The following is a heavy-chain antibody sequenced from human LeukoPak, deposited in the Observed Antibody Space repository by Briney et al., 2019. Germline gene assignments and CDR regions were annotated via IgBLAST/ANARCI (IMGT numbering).Heavy chain of an antibody. CDR3: AREYGSGSYDY. CDR2: TNSDGSST. Sequence: GGSLRLSCAASGFTFSRHWMHWVRHTPGRGLVWVSRTNSDGSSTPYADSAKGRFTISTDNAKNMLYLKMNSLRAEDTAVYYCAREYGSGSYDYWGQGTLVTVSS. CDR1: GFTFSRHW. D-gene: IGHD3-10*01. V-gene: IGHV3-74*01. J-gene: IGHJ4*02.